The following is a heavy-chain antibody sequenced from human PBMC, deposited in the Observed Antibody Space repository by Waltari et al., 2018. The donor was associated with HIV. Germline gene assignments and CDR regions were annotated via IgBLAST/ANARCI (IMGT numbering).Heavy chain of an antibody. CDR3: LTHYYDRGF. CDR1: GFTFTHAW. D-gene: IGHD3-22*01. J-gene: IGHJ4*02. V-gene: IGHV3-15*07. Sequence: EVYPVEYGGGLVEPGESLRLSCASSGFTFTHAWMNWVRRAPGKGLEWIGLIKSKSDGGTIHYATPVKGRFTISRDDSQSMFYLQMTSLTAEDTAVYYCLTHYYDRGFWGQGTLVTVSS. CDR2: IKSKSDGGTI.